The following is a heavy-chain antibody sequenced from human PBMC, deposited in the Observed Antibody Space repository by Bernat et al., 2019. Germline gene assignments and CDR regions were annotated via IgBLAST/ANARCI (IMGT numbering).Heavy chain of an antibody. V-gene: IGHV1-69*01. CDR2: IIPIFGTA. CDR1: GGTFSSYA. CDR3: AGIYVWGSYRYRHWFDP. D-gene: IGHD3-16*02. Sequence: QVQLVQSGAEVKKPGSSVKVSCKASGGTFSSYAISWVRQAPGQGLEWMGGIIPIFGTANYEQKFQGRVTITADESTSTAYMELSSLRSEDTAVYYCAGIYVWGSYRYRHWFDPWGQGTLVTVSS. J-gene: IGHJ5*02.